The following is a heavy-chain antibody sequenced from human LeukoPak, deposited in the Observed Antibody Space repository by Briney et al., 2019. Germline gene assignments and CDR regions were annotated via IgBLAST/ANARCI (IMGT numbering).Heavy chain of an antibody. CDR3: ARGGELLWFGESSYFDY. CDR2: IYSGGST. CDR1: GFTSSDYY. D-gene: IGHD3-10*01. J-gene: IGHJ4*02. Sequence: GGSLRLSCAASGFTSSDYYMSWVRQAPGKGLEWVSVIYSGGSTYYADSVKGRFTISRDNSKNTLYLQMNSLRAEDTAVYYCARGGELLWFGESSYFDYWGQGTLVTVSS. V-gene: IGHV3-66*01.